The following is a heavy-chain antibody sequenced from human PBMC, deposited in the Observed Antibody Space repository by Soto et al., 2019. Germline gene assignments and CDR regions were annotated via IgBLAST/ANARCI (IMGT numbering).Heavy chain of an antibody. Sequence: GGSLRLSCAASGFTFSSYGMHWVRQAPGKGLEWVAVISYDGSNKYYADSVKGRFTISRDNSKNTLYLQMNSLRAEDTAVYYCAKEMLWGPYYMDVWGKGTTVTVSS. CDR1: GFTFSSYG. CDR2: ISYDGSNK. CDR3: AKEMLWGPYYMDV. V-gene: IGHV3-30*18. D-gene: IGHD3-16*01. J-gene: IGHJ6*03.